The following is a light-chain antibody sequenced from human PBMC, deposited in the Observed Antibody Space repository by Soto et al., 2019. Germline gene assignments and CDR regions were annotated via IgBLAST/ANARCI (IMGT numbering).Light chain of an antibody. Sequence: DIGMSQSTDSLAVSLGERATINCKSSQNILYNSNNKNCLAWYQQKPGQPPELFIYWSSTRKSGVPDRFSGSGSGTDFTLTISSLQAEDVAVYYCQQYYTTPLPFGGGTKVAIK. J-gene: IGKJ4*01. CDR1: QNILYNSNNKNC. CDR3: QQYYTTPLP. CDR2: WSS. V-gene: IGKV4-1*01.